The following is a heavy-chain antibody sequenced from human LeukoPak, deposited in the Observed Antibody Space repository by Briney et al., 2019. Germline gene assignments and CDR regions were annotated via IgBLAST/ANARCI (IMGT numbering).Heavy chain of an antibody. J-gene: IGHJ6*03. D-gene: IGHD1-7*01. CDR2: IIPIFGTA. Sequence: SVKVSCKASGGTFSSYAISWVRQAPGQGLEWMGGIIPIFGTANYAQKFQGRVTITTDESTSTAYMELSSLRSEDTAVYYCARDNWNYKDYYYYMDVWGEGTTVTVSS. CDR1: GGTFSSYA. V-gene: IGHV1-69*05. CDR3: ARDNWNYKDYYYYMDV.